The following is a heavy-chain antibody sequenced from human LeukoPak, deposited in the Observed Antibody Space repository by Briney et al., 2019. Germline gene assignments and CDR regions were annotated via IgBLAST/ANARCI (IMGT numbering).Heavy chain of an antibody. J-gene: IGHJ6*02. Sequence: LTGGSLRLSCAASGFIFSNYAMSWVRQAPGKGLEWVSAISGSGGGTYYVDSVKGRFTISRDNSKNTLYLQMNSLRAEDTAVYYCATVYSSSPLRPMDVWGQGTTVTVSS. V-gene: IGHV3-23*01. CDR3: ATVYSSSPLRPMDV. CDR1: GFIFSNYA. D-gene: IGHD2-2*01. CDR2: ISGSGGGT.